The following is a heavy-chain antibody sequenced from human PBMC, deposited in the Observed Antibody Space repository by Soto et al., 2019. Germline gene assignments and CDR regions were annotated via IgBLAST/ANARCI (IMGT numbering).Heavy chain of an antibody. J-gene: IGHJ4*02. Sequence: QVQLQESGPGLVKPSGTLSLTCAVSGGSISSPSWWSWVRQPPDKGLEWIGEIYHTGSTNYNPSLKSRVTISVDKSTNQFSLKLSSVTAADTAVYYCASRPPLYGDPYWGQGTLVTVSS. V-gene: IGHV4-4*02. CDR1: GGSISSPSW. CDR3: ASRPPLYGDPY. D-gene: IGHD4-17*01. CDR2: IYHTGST.